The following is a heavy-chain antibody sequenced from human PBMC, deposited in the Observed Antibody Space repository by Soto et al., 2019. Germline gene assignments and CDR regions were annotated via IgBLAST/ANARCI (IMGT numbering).Heavy chain of an antibody. Sequence: SVKVSCKASGGTFSSYAISWVRQAPGQGLEWMGGIIPIFGTANYAQKFQGRVTITADESTSTAYMELSSLRSEDTAVYYCGRSIFNYGLRWDYGMDVWGQGTTVTVSS. J-gene: IGHJ6*02. CDR2: IIPIFGTA. V-gene: IGHV1-69*13. CDR1: GGTFSSYA. D-gene: IGHD2-21*01. CDR3: GRSIFNYGLRWDYGMDV.